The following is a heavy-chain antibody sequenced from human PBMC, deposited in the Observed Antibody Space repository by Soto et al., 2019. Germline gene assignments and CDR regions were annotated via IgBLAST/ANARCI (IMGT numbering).Heavy chain of an antibody. Sequence: QVQLVQSGAEVKKPGASVKVSCKASGYTFTSYDINWVRQATGQGREWMGWMNPNSGNTGYAQKFQGRVTMTRNTSISTAYMELSSLRSEDTAVYYCARGLSHSSYYDFWSGQQEGAGVDYWGQGTLVTVSS. CDR2: MNPNSGNT. CDR1: GYTFTSYD. J-gene: IGHJ4*02. V-gene: IGHV1-8*01. CDR3: ARGLSHSSYYDFWSGQQEGAGVDY. D-gene: IGHD3-3*01.